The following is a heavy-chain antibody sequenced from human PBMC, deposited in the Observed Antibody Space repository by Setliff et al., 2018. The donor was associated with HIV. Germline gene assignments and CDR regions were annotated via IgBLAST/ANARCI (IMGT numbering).Heavy chain of an antibody. V-gene: IGHV4-30-2*03. CDR3: ARPLTASYNFWGDAFAI. CDR1: GGSISSGGYS. CDR2: LYSTWST. Sequence: SETLSLTCAVSGGSISSGGYSWIWIRQPPGKGLEWIASLYSTWSTYYNPSLKRRLTISAGPSKNQLSLKLTSVTAADTATYYCARPLTASYNFWGDAFAIWGQGTMVTVSS. J-gene: IGHJ3*02. D-gene: IGHD3-3*01.